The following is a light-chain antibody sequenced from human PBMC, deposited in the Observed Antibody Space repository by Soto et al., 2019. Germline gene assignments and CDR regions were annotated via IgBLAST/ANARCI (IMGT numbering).Light chain of an antibody. CDR1: QSVSSY. V-gene: IGKV3-15*01. CDR3: LQYSTWPPLYT. J-gene: IGKJ2*01. Sequence: EIVMTQSPATLSVSLGERVTLSCRASQSVSSYLAWYQQKPGQDPRLLISDASTRATDIPDRFSGSGSGTDFTLTISSLQSTDLAVYYCLQYSTWPPLYTFSQGTKLEIK. CDR2: DAS.